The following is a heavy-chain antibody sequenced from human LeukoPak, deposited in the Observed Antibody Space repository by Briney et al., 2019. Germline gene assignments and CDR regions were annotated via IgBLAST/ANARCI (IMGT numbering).Heavy chain of an antibody. CDR2: ISAYNGNT. Sequence: ASVKVSCKASGGTFSSYAISWVRQAPGQGLEWMGWISAYNGNTNYAQKLQGRVTMTTDTSTSTAYMELRGLRSDDTAVDYCARFQVGATAYNWFDPWGQGTLVTVSS. D-gene: IGHD1-26*01. V-gene: IGHV1-18*01. CDR3: ARFQVGATAYNWFDP. J-gene: IGHJ5*02. CDR1: GGTFSSYA.